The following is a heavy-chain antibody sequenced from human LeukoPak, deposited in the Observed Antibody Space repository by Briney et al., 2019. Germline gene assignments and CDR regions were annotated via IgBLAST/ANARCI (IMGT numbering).Heavy chain of an antibody. CDR1: GYTFTNYY. D-gene: IGHD2-2*01. CDR2: INPSGGST. J-gene: IGHJ6*03. V-gene: IGHV1-46*01. Sequence: ASVKVSCKASGYTFTNYYMHWVRQAPGQGLEWMGIINPSGGSTSYAQKFQGRVTMTRDMSTSTVYMELSSLRSEDTAVYYCXXEVRCSSTSCHYYYMDVWGKGTTVTISS. CDR3: XXEVRCSSTSCHYYYMDV.